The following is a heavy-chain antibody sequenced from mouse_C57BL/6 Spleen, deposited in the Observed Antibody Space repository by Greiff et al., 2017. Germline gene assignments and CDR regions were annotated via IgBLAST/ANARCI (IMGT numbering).Heavy chain of an antibody. CDR2: IDPSDSYT. Sequence: QVQLKQPGAELVMPGASVKLSCKASGYTFTSYWMHWVKQRPGQGLEWIGEIDPSDSYTNYNQKFKGKSTLTVDKSSSTAYMQLSSLTSEDSAVYYCARRGDERYLDYWGQGTTLTVSS. D-gene: IGHD3-3*01. CDR3: ARRGDERYLDY. J-gene: IGHJ2*01. V-gene: IGHV1-69*01. CDR1: GYTFTSYW.